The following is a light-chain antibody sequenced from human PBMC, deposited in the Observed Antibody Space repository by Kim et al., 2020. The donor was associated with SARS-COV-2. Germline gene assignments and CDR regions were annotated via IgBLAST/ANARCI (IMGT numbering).Light chain of an antibody. CDR3: QQYVSPSRT. J-gene: IGKJ2*01. CDR2: EAS. Sequence: SASVVDRITITCRASQDIHKWLAWFQQKPGKAPKLLISEASSLKSGVPSRFSGSGFGTHFTLTISSLQPDDCATYYCQQYVSPSRTFGQGTKLEIK. CDR1: QDIHKW. V-gene: IGKV1-5*01.